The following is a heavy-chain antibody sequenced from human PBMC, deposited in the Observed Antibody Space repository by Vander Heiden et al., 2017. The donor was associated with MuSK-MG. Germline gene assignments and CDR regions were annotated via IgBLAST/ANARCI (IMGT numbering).Heavy chain of an antibody. CDR1: GFTFSSYS. V-gene: IGHV3-21*01. D-gene: IGHD6-19*01. J-gene: IGHJ3*02. CDR2: ISSSSSYI. CDR3: ARGVGESYSSGGYLRLDAFDI. Sequence: EVQLVESGGGLVKPGGSLRLSCAASGFTFSSYSMNWVRQAPGKGLEWVSSISSSSSYIYYADSVKGRCTISRDNAKNSLYLQMNSLRAEDTAVYYCARGVGESYSSGGYLRLDAFDIWGQGTMVTVS.